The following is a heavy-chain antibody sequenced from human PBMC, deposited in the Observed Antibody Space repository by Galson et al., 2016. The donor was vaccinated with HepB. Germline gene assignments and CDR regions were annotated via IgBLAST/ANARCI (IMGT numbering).Heavy chain of an antibody. CDR2: INEGGSGK. CDR1: GFTTRSYW. J-gene: IGHJ4*02. CDR3: EAYCGAGSCHGVEY. V-gene: IGHV3-7*01. Sequence: LRLSCAASGFTTRSYWMTWVRQAPGKGREWVDNINEGGSGKNYGASVKGRFFISRDNAYNPLFLQMNSLGVEDTALYYCEAYCGAGSCHGVEYWGQGTLVTVSS. D-gene: IGHD2-21*01.